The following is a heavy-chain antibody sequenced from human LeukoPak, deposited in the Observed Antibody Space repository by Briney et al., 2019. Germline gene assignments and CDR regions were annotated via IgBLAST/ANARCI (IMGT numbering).Heavy chain of an antibody. Sequence: PSETLSLTCAVSGYSISSGYYWGWIRQPPGKGLEWIGSIYHSGSTYYNPSLKSRVTISVDTSKNQFSLKLSSVTAADTAVYYCARHPHYYDSSGYYLAWFDPWGQGTLVTVSS. CDR3: ARHPHYYDSSGYYLAWFDP. CDR1: GYSISSGYY. J-gene: IGHJ5*02. V-gene: IGHV4-38-2*01. D-gene: IGHD3-22*01. CDR2: IYHSGST.